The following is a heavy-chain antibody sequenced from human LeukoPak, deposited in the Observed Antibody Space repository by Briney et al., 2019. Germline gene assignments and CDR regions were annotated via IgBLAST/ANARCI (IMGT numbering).Heavy chain of an antibody. D-gene: IGHD2-2*01. V-gene: IGHV3-53*01. CDR3: ARGIGDCSRTTCYQPFDY. Sequence: GGSLRLSCAASGLIVSNNYMSWVRQAPGKGLEWVSIVYSGGHTYYADSVKGRFTISRDKSKNTLYLQMSSLRAEDTAVYYCARGIGDCSRTTCYQPFDYWGQGALVTVSS. CDR1: GLIVSNNY. J-gene: IGHJ4*02. CDR2: VYSGGHT.